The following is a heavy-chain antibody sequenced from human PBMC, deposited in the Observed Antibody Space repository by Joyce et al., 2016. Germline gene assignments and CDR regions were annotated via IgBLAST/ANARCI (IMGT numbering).Heavy chain of an antibody. J-gene: IGHJ5*02. D-gene: IGHD3-22*01. CDR2: MSPGDPAI. CDR1: GYRFTTYW. Sequence: EVQLVQSGAEVKKPGESLKISCKTSGYRFTTYWIGWVRQMPGKGPELVGTMSPGDPAIRYSPSFEGQVTMSADISITTAYLEWSSLKASDAAIYYCARRAYYESDGWFDPWGQGTLVTVSS. V-gene: IGHV5-51*01. CDR3: ARRAYYESDGWFDP.